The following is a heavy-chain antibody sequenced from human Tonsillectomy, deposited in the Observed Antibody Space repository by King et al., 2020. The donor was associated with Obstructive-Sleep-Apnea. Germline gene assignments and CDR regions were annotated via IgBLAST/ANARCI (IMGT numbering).Heavy chain of an antibody. D-gene: IGHD4-17*01. J-gene: IGHJ4*02. CDR2: IFWTSGST. Sequence: VQLVESGGGLVQPGRSLRLSCILSGFTVDDYAIHWVRQTPGKGLQWVSGIFWTSGSTGYADSVKGRFTTSRDKGKNSVDLQMNSLRGEDAAVYYCVADKAGDLEFWGQGTQVTVSS. V-gene: IGHV3-9*01. CDR1: GFTVDDYA. CDR3: VADKAGDLEF.